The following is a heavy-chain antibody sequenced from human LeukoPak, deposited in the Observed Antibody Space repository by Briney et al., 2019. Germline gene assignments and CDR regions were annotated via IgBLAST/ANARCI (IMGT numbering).Heavy chain of an antibody. Sequence: SETLSLTCAVYGGSFSGYYWSWIRQPPGKGLEWIGEINHSGSTNYNPSLKSRVTISVDTSKNQFSLKLSSVTAADTAVYYCARVTYDSSSGHWYFDLWGRGTLVTVSS. CDR3: ARVTYDSSSGHWYFDL. D-gene: IGHD3-22*01. J-gene: IGHJ2*01. CDR2: INHSGST. V-gene: IGHV4-34*01. CDR1: GGSFSGYY.